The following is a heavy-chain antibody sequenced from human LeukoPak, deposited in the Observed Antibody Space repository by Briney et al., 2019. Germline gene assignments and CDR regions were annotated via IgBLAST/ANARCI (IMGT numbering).Heavy chain of an antibody. CDR1: GYTFTSYY. CDR3: ARVGYSYGYFDY. D-gene: IGHD5-18*01. Sequence: ASVKVSCKASGYTFTSYYMHWVRQAPGQGLEWMGIINPSGGSTSYARKFQGRVTMTRDTSTSTVYMELSSLRSEDTAVYYCARVGYSYGYFDYWGQGTLVTVSS. CDR2: INPSGGST. J-gene: IGHJ4*02. V-gene: IGHV1-46*03.